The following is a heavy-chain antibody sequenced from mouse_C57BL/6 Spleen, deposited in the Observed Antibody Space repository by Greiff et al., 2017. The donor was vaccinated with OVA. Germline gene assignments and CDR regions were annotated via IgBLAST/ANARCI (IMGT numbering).Heavy chain of an antibody. CDR3: TRNYGSSYYYAMDY. D-gene: IGHD1-1*01. V-gene: IGHV6-6*01. Sequence: EVKLVESGGGLVQPGGSMKLSCAASGFTFSDAWMDWVRQSPEKGLEWVAEIRNKANNHATYYAESVKGRFTISRDDSKSSVYLQMNSLRAEDTGIYYCTRNYGSSYYYAMDYWGQGTSVTVSS. CDR1: GFTFSDAW. J-gene: IGHJ4*01. CDR2: IRNKANNHAT.